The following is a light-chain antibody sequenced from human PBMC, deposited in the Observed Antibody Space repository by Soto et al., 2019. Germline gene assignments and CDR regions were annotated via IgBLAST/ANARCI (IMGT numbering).Light chain of an antibody. Sequence: QSALTQPPSASGSPGQSVAIYCTGTSSDVGGYNYVSWYQQHPGKAPKLMIYEVNKRPSGVPYRFSGSKSGNTASLTVYGLQAVDVAEYYCSSYAGSSHVFGTGTKLTVL. V-gene: IGLV2-8*01. CDR2: EVN. CDR1: SSDVGGYNY. J-gene: IGLJ1*01. CDR3: SSYAGSSHV.